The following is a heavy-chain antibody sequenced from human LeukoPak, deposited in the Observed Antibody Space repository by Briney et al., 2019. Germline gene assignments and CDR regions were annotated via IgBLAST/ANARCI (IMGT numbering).Heavy chain of an antibody. V-gene: IGHV3-15*07. CDR3: TTDPGIAVAGIDY. D-gene: IGHD6-19*01. CDR1: GFTFNTYT. Sequence: GGSLRLSCAASGFTFNTYTMNWVRQAPGKGLEWVGRIKSKTDGGTTDYAAPVKGRFTISRDDSKNTLYLQMNSLKTEDTAVYYCTTDPGIAVAGIDYWGQGTLVTVSS. J-gene: IGHJ4*02. CDR2: IKSKTDGGTT.